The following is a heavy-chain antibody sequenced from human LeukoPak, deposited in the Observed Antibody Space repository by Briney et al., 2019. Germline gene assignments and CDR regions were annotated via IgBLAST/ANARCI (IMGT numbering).Heavy chain of an antibody. CDR3: ATYTQHFGAPGGADY. CDR2: INKDGSEI. D-gene: IGHD2-8*02. V-gene: IGHV3-7*01. CDR1: GFTLSDYW. Sequence: GGSLRLSCAVSGFTLSDYWMRWVRQAPSKGLEWVAAINKDGSEIQYVNSVKGRFTISRDNARNSVYLQMTSLGAEDTAVYYCATYTQHFGAPGGADYWGLGTLVTVSS. J-gene: IGHJ4*02.